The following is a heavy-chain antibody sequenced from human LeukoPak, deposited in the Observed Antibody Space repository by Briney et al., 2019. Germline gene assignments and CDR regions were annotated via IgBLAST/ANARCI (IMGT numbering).Heavy chain of an antibody. Sequence: PGGSLRLSCAASGFTFSSYSMNWVRQAPGKGLEWVSYISSSSSTIYYADSVKGRFTISRDNAKNSLYLQMNSLRAEDTAVYYCAAGYCSSTSCYHPYYWGQGTLVTVSS. V-gene: IGHV3-48*01. CDR3: AAGYCSSTSCYHPYY. J-gene: IGHJ4*02. D-gene: IGHD2-2*01. CDR2: ISSSSSTI. CDR1: GFTFSSYS.